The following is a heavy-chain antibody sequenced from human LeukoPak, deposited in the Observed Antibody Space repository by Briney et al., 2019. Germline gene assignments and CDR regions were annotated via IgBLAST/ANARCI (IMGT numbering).Heavy chain of an antibody. J-gene: IGHJ4*02. D-gene: IGHD5-12*01. CDR2: ISYDGSNK. CDR3: ARAQSILEGTYVDIVATYYPYYFDY. CDR1: GFTFSSYV. V-gene: IGHV3-30*04. Sequence: PGGSLRLSCAASGFTFSSYVMHWVRQAPGKGLEWVAVISYDGSNKYYADSVKGRFTISRDNSKNTLYLQMNSLRAEDTAVYHCARAQSILEGTYVDIVATYYPYYFDYWGQGTLVTVSS.